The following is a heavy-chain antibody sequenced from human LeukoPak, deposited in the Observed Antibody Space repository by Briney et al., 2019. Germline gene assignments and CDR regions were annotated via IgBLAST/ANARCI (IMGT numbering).Heavy chain of an antibody. CDR2: KYYSGNS. CDR3: ARLYYYYGMDV. CDR1: GGSFSNYY. V-gene: IGHV4-39*01. Sequence: TSETLSLTCAVYGGSFSNYYWGWIRQPPGKGLELIGTKYYSGNSYYNPSLKSRVSISVDTSKNQFSLKLSSVTAADTAVYYCARLYYYYGMDVWGQGTTVTVSS. J-gene: IGHJ6*02.